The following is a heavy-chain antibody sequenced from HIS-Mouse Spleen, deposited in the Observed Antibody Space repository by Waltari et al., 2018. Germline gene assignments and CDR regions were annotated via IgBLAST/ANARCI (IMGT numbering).Heavy chain of an antibody. V-gene: IGHV4-34*01. D-gene: IGHD6-13*01. CDR3: ARVNSSFDY. J-gene: IGHJ4*02. Sequence: QVQLQQWGAGLLKPSETLSLTCAVYGGAFSGYYWSWIRQPPGKGLEWMGEINPSGSTNAIPTLKSRVTISVDTSRNQFSLKLSSVTAADTAVYYGARVNSSFDYWGQGTLVTVSS. CDR2: INPSGST. CDR1: GGAFSGYY.